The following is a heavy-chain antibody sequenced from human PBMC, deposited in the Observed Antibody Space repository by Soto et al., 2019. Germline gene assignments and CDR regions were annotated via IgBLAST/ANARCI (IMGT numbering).Heavy chain of an antibody. CDR3: ARDLIAAATASGMDV. D-gene: IGHD6-13*01. CDR1: GFTFSSYG. Sequence: QVQLVESGGGVVQPGRSLRLSCAASGFTFSSYGMHWVRQAPGKGLEWVAVIWYDGSNTYYADSVKGRFTISRDNSKNTLYLQMNSLRAEDTAVYYCARDLIAAATASGMDVWGQGTTVTVSS. CDR2: IWYDGSNT. J-gene: IGHJ6*02. V-gene: IGHV3-33*01.